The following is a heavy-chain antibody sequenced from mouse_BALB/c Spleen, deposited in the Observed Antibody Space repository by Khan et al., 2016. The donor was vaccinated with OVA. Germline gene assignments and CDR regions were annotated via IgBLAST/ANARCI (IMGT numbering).Heavy chain of an antibody. Sequence: EVQLLESGPGLVKPSQSLSLTCTVTGYSITSDYAWNWIRQFPGNKLEWMGYISYSGSTSYNPSLKSRISITRDTSKNQFFLQLNSVTTEDTATYYCAIMIRGDYFDYWGQGTTLTVSS. CDR3: AIMIRGDYFDY. V-gene: IGHV3-2*02. D-gene: IGHD2-4*01. CDR1: GYSITSDYA. CDR2: ISYSGST. J-gene: IGHJ2*01.